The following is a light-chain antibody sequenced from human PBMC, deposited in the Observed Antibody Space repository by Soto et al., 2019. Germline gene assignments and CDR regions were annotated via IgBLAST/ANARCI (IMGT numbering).Light chain of an antibody. CDR1: QSISSN. CDR3: QQYSNWPPFT. Sequence: EIVLTQSAGTLSVSPGEGATLSCRARQSISSNLAWYQQKPGQAPRLLIYGASTRATGIPARFSGSGSGTEFTLTISSLQSEDFAVYCCQQYSNWPPFTFGQGTKLEIK. J-gene: IGKJ2*01. CDR2: GAS. V-gene: IGKV3-15*01.